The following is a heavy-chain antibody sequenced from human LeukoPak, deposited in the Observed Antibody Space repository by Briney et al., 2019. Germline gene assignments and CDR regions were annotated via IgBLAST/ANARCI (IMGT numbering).Heavy chain of an antibody. D-gene: IGHD4-17*01. CDR2: IIPIFGTA. Sequence: SVKVSCKASGGTFSSYAISWVRQAPGQGLEWMGGIIPIFGTANYAQKFQGRVTITADESTSTAYMELSSLRSEDTAVYYCARDTRSYYYYYGMDVWGQGTTVTVSS. J-gene: IGHJ6*02. CDR3: ARDTRSYYYYYGMDV. V-gene: IGHV1-69*13. CDR1: GGTFSSYA.